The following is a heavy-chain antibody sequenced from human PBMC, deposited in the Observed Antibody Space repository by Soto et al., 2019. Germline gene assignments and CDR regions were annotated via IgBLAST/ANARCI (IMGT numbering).Heavy chain of an antibody. V-gene: IGHV3-30*18. CDR2: ISYDGSNK. CDR3: AKDPLRGVRGVKTYYYGMDV. J-gene: IGHJ6*02. CDR1: GFTFSSYG. D-gene: IGHD3-10*01. Sequence: QVQLVESGGGVVQPGRSLRLSCAASGFTFSSYGMHWVRQAPGKGLEWVAVISYDGSNKYYADSVKGRFTISRDNSKNTLYLQMNRLRAEDTAVYYCAKDPLRGVRGVKTYYYGMDVWGQGTTVTVSS.